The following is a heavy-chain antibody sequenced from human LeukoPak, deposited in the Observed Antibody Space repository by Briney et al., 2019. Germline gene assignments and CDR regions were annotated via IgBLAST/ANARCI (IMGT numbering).Heavy chain of an antibody. CDR3: ASRNLANGY. J-gene: IGHJ4*02. CDR2: IYYTGST. CDR1: GGSVSDYY. Sequence: SETLSLTCTISGGSVSDYYWSWIRQSPGKGLEWIGYIYYTGSTTYTPSLKSRVTMSADTSKNQFSLKLSSVTAADTAVYYCASRNLANGYWGQGTLVTDSS. V-gene: IGHV4-59*02.